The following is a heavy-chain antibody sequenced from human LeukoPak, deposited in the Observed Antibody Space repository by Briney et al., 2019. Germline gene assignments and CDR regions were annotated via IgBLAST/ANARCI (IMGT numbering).Heavy chain of an antibody. CDR3: ARIENSFWSGSYYFDY. D-gene: IGHD3-3*01. V-gene: IGHV4-30-4*08. Sequence: SQTLSLTXTVSGGSISSGDYYWSWIRQPPGKGLEWIGYIYYSGSTYYNPSLKSRVTISVDTSKNQFSLKLSSVSAADTAVYYCARIENSFWSGSYYFDYWGQGTLVTVSS. CDR2: IYYSGST. CDR1: GGSISSGDYY. J-gene: IGHJ4*02.